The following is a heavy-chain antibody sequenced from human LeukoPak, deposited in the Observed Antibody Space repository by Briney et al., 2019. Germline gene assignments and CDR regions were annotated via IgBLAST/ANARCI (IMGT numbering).Heavy chain of an antibody. J-gene: IGHJ4*02. Sequence: GGSLRLSCAASGFTFSSYDMHWVRQATGKGLEWVSSISSSSSYIYYADSVKGRFTISRDNAKNSLYLQMNSLRAEDTAVYYCAKDNFDFWSGYLLDYWGQGTLVTVSS. V-gene: IGHV3-21*01. D-gene: IGHD3-3*01. CDR3: AKDNFDFWSGYLLDY. CDR2: ISSSSSYI. CDR1: GFTFSSYD.